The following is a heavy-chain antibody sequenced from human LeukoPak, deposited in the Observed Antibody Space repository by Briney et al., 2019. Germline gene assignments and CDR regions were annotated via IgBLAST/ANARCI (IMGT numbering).Heavy chain of an antibody. CDR3: ARESDSGKDFDF. CDR2: INPNNGNT. Sequence: GASVKVSCKASGYIFTYHYIHLVRQAPGQGLEWMGIINPNNGNTDYAQKFQGRVPMTRDTSTSTVYMDLSSLGSEDTAVYYCARESDSGKDFDFWGQGTLVSVSS. CDR1: GYIFTYHY. V-gene: IGHV1-46*01. J-gene: IGHJ4*02. D-gene: IGHD1-26*01.